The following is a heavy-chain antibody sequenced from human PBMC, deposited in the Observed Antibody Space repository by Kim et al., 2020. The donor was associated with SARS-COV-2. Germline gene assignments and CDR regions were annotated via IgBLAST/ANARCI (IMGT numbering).Heavy chain of an antibody. CDR2: IDTNTGNP. D-gene: IGHD3-10*01. Sequence: ASVKVSCKTSGYTFTTYAICWLRQAPGQGPEWMGWIDTNTGNPTYVQGFRGRFVFSVDTSVSTAYLEISSLKIEDTAVYYCARDIYVSQSFPLNYWGQGTLGTVSS. J-gene: IGHJ4*02. V-gene: IGHV7-4-1*02. CDR3: ARDIYVSQSFPLNY. CDR1: GYTFTTYA.